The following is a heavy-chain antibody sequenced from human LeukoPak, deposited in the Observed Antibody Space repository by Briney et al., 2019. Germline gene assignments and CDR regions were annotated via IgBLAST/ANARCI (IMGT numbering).Heavy chain of an antibody. CDR3: ARQTGSGLFILP. D-gene: IGHD3/OR15-3a*01. V-gene: IGHV4-39*01. Sequence: SETLSLTCTVSGVSISSSNSYWGWIRQPPGKGLEWIGSIYYSGNTYYNASLKSQVSISIDTSKNQFSLRLTSVTAADTAAYYCARQTGSGLFILPGGQGTLVTVSS. CDR2: IYYSGNT. J-gene: IGHJ4*02. CDR1: GVSISSSNSY.